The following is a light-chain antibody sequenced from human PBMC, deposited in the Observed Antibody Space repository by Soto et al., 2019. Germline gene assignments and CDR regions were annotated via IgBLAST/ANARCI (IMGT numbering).Light chain of an antibody. CDR1: SSDVGGYNY. J-gene: IGLJ1*01. CDR2: EVS. Sequence: SALTQPSSLSVSPGQSITISFTGTSSDVGGYNYVSWYQQYPGKAPKLMIYEVSNRPSGVSNRFSGSKSGNTASLTISGLQAEDEADYYCSSYTSISTYVFGTGTKVTVL. CDR3: SSYTSISTYV. V-gene: IGLV2-14*01.